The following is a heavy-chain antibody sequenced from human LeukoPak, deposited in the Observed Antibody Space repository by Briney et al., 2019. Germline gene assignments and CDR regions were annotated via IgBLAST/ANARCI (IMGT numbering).Heavy chain of an antibody. Sequence: GSLRLSCAASGFTFSSYAMSWIRQPPGKGLEWIGYIYYSGSTNYNPSLKSRVTISVDTSKNQFSLKLSSVTAADTAVYYCARGGPTYYDFWSGYPNWFDPWGQGTLVTVSS. CDR2: IYYSGST. CDR1: GFTFSSYA. D-gene: IGHD3-3*01. CDR3: ARGGPTYYDFWSGYPNWFDP. J-gene: IGHJ5*02. V-gene: IGHV4-59*01.